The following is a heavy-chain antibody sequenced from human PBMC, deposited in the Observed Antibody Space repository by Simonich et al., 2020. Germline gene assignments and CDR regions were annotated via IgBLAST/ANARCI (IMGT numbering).Heavy chain of an antibody. CDR2: IHYSRST. V-gene: IGHV4-59*08. CDR1: GGSISSYY. D-gene: IGHD5-12*01. J-gene: IGHJ4*02. Sequence: QVQLQESGPGLVKPSETLSLPCTVSGGSISSYYWSWIRQPPGKGLEWIGYIHYSRSTHSHPSLKGRVTISVEPSKNQFTLKRSSVTAADTAVYYCARHDRWLQFYFDYWGQGTLVTVSS. CDR3: ARHDRWLQFYFDY.